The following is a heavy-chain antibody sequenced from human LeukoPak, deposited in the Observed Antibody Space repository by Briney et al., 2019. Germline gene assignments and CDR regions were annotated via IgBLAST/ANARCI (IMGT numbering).Heavy chain of an antibody. J-gene: IGHJ4*02. CDR1: GYTFTGYY. Sequence: ASVKVSCKASGYTFTGYYMHWVRQAPGQGLEWMGWINPNSGGTNYAQKFQGRVTMTRDTSISTAYMELSRLRSDDTAVYYCARAVDIVAPFDYWGQGTLVTVSS. V-gene: IGHV1-2*02. D-gene: IGHD5-12*01. CDR3: ARAVDIVAPFDY. CDR2: INPNSGGT.